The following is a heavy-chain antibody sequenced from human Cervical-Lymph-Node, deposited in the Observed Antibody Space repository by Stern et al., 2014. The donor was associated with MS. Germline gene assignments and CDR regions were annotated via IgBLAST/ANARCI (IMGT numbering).Heavy chain of an antibody. CDR3: VRRRDSAGYDTFDL. Sequence: EVQLVESGAEVKKPGESLKISCRTSGYTFSNFWIGWVRQIPGKGLEWVGVIYPADSDTTYSPSFQGQVPLSPDEPVSPPYLKWRSLKASDTAMYYCVRRRDSAGYDTFDLWGQGTMLIVSS. D-gene: IGHD3-22*01. CDR2: IYPADSDT. V-gene: IGHV5-51*01. J-gene: IGHJ3*01. CDR1: GYTFSNFW.